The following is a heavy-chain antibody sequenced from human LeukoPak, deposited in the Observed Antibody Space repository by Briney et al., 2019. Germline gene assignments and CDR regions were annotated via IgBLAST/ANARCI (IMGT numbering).Heavy chain of an antibody. V-gene: IGHV3-33*01. J-gene: IGHJ3*02. D-gene: IGHD3-10*01. CDR1: GFTFSSYG. CDR3: ARERNPYYYGSGSPIPPFDI. CDR2: IWYDGSNK. Sequence: GRSLRLSCAASGFTFSSYGMHWVRQAPGKGLEWVAVIWYDGSNKYYADSVKGRFTISRDNSKNTLYLQMNSLRAEDTAVYYCARERNPYYYGSGSPIPPFDIWGQGTMVAVSS.